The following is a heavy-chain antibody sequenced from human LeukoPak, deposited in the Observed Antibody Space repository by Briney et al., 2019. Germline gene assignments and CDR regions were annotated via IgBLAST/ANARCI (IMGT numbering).Heavy chain of an antibody. CDR3: ARDDRFGEFDY. CDR1: GFTFSSYS. Sequence: TGGSLRLSCAASGFTFSSYSMNWVRQAPGKGLEWVSYISSSGSTIYYADSVKGRFTISRDNAKNSLYLQMNSLRAEDTAVYYCARDDRFGEFDYWGQGTLVTVSS. V-gene: IGHV3-48*04. J-gene: IGHJ4*02. D-gene: IGHD3-10*01. CDR2: ISSSGSTI.